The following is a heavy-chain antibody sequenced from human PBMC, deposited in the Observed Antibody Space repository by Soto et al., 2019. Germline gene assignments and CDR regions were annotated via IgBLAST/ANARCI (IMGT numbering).Heavy chain of an antibody. D-gene: IGHD3-3*01. CDR3: VRDQPGDRDFWSGYLNPGYFQY. Sequence: EVQLVESGGGLVNPGGSPRLSCEASGFTFSDYSMNWVRQAPGKGLEWVSSISTGSSYIYYAASVKGRFTTSRDDAENSLHLQMLSLRAEDTAIYYCVRDQPGDRDFWSGYLNPGYFQYWGQGTLVTVSS. V-gene: IGHV3-21*02. J-gene: IGHJ1*01. CDR2: ISTGSSYI. CDR1: GFTFSDYS.